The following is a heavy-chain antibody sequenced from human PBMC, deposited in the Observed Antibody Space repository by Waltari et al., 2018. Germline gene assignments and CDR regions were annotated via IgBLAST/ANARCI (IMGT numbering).Heavy chain of an antibody. D-gene: IGHD3-16*01. Sequence: EVQVVVSGGGLVKPGGSLRLSCAASGFTFNTACMSWVRQAPGKGLEGVGRIKSKTDGGTTDFATPVKGRFSISRDDSKNTLSLQMNSLKTEDTAMYYCTTGGAYFPFWGQGTLVTVSS. J-gene: IGHJ4*02. CDR1: GFTFNTAC. CDR2: IKSKTDGGTT. CDR3: TTGGAYFPF. V-gene: IGHV3-15*01.